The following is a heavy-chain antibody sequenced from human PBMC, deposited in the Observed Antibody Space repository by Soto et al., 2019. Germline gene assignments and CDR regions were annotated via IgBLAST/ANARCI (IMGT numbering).Heavy chain of an antibody. V-gene: IGHV3-53*04. CDR3: ARVYGSGSYFRWFDP. D-gene: IGHD3-10*01. CDR2: IYSGGST. CDR1: GFTVSSNY. Sequence: GGSLRLSCAASGFTVSSNYMSWVRQAPGKGLEWVSVIYSGGSTYYADSVKGRFTISRHNSKNTLYLQMNSLRAEDTAVYYCARVYGSGSYFRWFDPWGQGTLVTVSS. J-gene: IGHJ5*02.